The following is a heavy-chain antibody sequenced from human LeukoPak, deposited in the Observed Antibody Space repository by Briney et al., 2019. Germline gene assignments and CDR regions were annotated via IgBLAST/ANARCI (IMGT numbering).Heavy chain of an antibody. V-gene: IGHV1-24*01. Sequence: ASAKVSCKVSGYTLTELSMHWVRQAPGKGLEWMGGFDPEDGEIIYAQKFQGRVTMTEDTSTDTAYMKLSSLRSEDTAVYYCATETFPGYSGYGGFDPWGQGTLVTVSS. CDR1: GYTLTELS. J-gene: IGHJ5*02. D-gene: IGHD5-12*01. CDR3: ATETFPGYSGYGGFDP. CDR2: FDPEDGEI.